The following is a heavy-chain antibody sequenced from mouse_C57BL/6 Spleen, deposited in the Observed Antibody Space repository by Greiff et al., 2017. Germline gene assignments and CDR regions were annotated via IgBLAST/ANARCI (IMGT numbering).Heavy chain of an antibody. V-gene: IGHV5-4*01. CDR1: GFTFSSYA. Sequence: EVQGVESGGGLVKPGGSLKLSCAASGFTFSSYAMSWVRQTPEKRLEWVATISDGGSYTYYPDNVKGRFTISRDNAKNNLYLQMSHLKSEDTAMYYCASGGLRREYYFDYWDQGTTLTVSS. J-gene: IGHJ2*01. D-gene: IGHD2-4*01. CDR3: ASGGLRREYYFDY. CDR2: ISDGGSYT.